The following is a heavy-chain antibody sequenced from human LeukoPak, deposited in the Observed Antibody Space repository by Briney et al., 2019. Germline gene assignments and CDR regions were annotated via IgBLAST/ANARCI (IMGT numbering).Heavy chain of an antibody. CDR2: IYYSGST. CDR1: GGSISSYY. J-gene: IGHJ4*02. Sequence: SETVSLTCTVSGGSISSYYWSWIRQPPGKGLEWIGYIYYSGSTNYNPSLKSRVTISVDTSKNQFSLKLSSVTAADTAVYYCARSSTSFDYWGQGTLVTVSS. D-gene: IGHD2-2*01. V-gene: IGHV4-59*01. CDR3: ARSSTSFDY.